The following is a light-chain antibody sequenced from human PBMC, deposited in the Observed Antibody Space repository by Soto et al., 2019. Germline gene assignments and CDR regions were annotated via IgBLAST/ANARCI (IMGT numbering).Light chain of an antibody. CDR1: QSVSSY. V-gene: IGKV3-11*01. Sequence: EIVLTQSPATLSLSPGERATLSCRASQSVSSYLAWYQQKPGQAPRLLIYDASNRATGIPARFSGSGSGTDFTLTISSLEPEDFAVYYCQPRSNWHPLTFGGGTKVEIK. J-gene: IGKJ4*01. CDR3: QPRSNWHPLT. CDR2: DAS.